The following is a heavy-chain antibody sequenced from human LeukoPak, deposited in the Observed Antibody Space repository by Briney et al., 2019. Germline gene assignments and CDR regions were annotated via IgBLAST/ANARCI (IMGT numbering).Heavy chain of an antibody. CDR3: ARQGLGYCSSTSCYGHGAFDI. Sequence: GESLKISCKGSGYSFTSYWIGWVRQMPGKGLEWMGIIYPDDSDTRYSPSFQGQVTISADKSISTAYLQWSSLKASDTAMYYCARQGLGYCSSTSCYGHGAFDIWGQGTMVTVSS. D-gene: IGHD2-2*01. CDR2: IYPDDSDT. CDR1: GYSFTSYW. J-gene: IGHJ3*02. V-gene: IGHV5-51*01.